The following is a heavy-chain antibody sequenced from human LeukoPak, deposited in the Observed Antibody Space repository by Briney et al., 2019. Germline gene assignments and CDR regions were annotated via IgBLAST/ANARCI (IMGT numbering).Heavy chain of an antibody. CDR3: ARSQTGGTFDY. D-gene: IGHD1-26*01. CDR1: GGAFSGYY. J-gene: IGHJ4*02. V-gene: IGHV4-34*01. Sequence: SETLSLTCAVYGGAFSGYYWSWIRQPPGKGLEWIGEINHSGSTNYNPSLKSRVTISVDTSKNQFSLKRSSVTAADTAVYYCARSQTGGTFDYWGQGALVTVSS. CDR2: INHSGST.